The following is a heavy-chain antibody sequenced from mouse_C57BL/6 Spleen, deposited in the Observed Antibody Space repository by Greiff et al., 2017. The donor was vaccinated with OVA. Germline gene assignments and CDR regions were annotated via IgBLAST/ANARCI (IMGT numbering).Heavy chain of an antibody. D-gene: IGHD2-2*01. Sequence: VQLKESGPGMVKPSQSLSLTCTVTGYSITSGYDWHWIRHFPGNKLEWMGYISYSGSTNYNPSLKSRISITHDTSKNHFFLKLNSVTTEDTATYYCAYGYDAAWFAYWGQGTLVTVSA. CDR1: GYSITSGYD. CDR3: AYGYDAAWFAY. J-gene: IGHJ3*01. V-gene: IGHV3-1*01. CDR2: ISYSGST.